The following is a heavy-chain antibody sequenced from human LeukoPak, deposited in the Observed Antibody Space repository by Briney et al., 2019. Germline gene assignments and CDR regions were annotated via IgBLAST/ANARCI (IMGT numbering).Heavy chain of an antibody. D-gene: IGHD6-13*01. J-gene: IGHJ4*02. CDR2: IYPGDSDT. Sequence: GESLKISCKGSGYSFTSYWIGWVRQMPGKGLEWMGIIYPGDSDTRYSPSFQGQVTISADKSISTAYLQWSSLKASDTAMYYCATSIAATDSYFDYWGQGTLVTVSS. CDR3: ATSIAATDSYFDY. CDR1: GYSFTSYW. V-gene: IGHV5-51*01.